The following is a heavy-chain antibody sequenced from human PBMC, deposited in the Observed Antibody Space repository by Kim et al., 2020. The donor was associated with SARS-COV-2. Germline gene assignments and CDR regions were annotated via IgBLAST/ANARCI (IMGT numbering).Heavy chain of an antibody. D-gene: IGHD2-21*01. J-gene: IGHJ4*02. V-gene: IGHV3-11*01. CDR3: ARDGRGGVDY. CDR2: TI. Sequence: TIYYADSVKGRFTISRDNAKNSLYLQMNSLRAEDTAVYYCARDGRGGVDYWGQGTLVTVSS.